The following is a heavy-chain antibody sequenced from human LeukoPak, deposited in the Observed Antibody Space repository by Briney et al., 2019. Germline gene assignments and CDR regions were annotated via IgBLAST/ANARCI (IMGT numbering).Heavy chain of an antibody. J-gene: IGHJ4*02. Sequence: PGRSLRLSCAASGFTFSTYGMHWVRQAPGKGLEWVALIWSDGSRTYYADSVKGRFTISRDNSKNTLYMQMNSLRAEDTAVYYCARELGELRDDYWGQGTLVTVSS. V-gene: IGHV3-33*01. CDR2: IWSDGSRT. CDR3: ARELGELRDDY. CDR1: GFTFSTYG. D-gene: IGHD1-26*01.